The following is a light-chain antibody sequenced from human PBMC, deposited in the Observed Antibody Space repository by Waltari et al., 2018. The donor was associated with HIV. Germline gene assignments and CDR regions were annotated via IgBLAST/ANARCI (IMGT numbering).Light chain of an antibody. CDR2: DVN. CDR1: SSYVGGYNY. J-gene: IGLJ3*02. Sequence: QSALTQTRSVSGSPGQSVTISCPGTSSYVGGYNYVSWYQQHPGKAPKLMIYDVNKRPSGVPDRFSGSKSGNTASLTISGLQAEDEADYYCCSYAGNYTLGVFGGGTKLTVL. V-gene: IGLV2-11*01. CDR3: CSYAGNYTLGV.